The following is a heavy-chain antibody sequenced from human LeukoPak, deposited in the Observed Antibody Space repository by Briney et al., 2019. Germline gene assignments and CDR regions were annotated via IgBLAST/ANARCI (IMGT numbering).Heavy chain of an antibody. Sequence: PGGSLRLSCAASGFTFSSYAMSWVRQAPGKGLEGVSAINDSGGNTYHADSVKGRFTISRDNSKNTLYMQMNSLRAEDTAVYYCAKGSSDGRPYYFDYWGQGTLVTISS. CDR1: GFTFSSYA. CDR2: INDSGGNT. CDR3: AKGSSDGRPYYFDY. V-gene: IGHV3-23*01. D-gene: IGHD5-24*01. J-gene: IGHJ4*02.